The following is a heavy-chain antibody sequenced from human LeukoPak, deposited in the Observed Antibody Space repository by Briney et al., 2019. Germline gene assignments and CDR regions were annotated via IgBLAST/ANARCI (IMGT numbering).Heavy chain of an antibody. V-gene: IGHV4-4*07. CDR1: GGSISSYY. Sequence: SQTLSLTCTVSGGSISSYYWTWIRQPAGKGLEYLGRIHASGNTYYNPSLNSRVAISIDTSKNQFSLKVSSVAAADTAVYYCARDLGYGYYFYYYLDVWGKGTTVTVSS. CDR2: IHASGNT. J-gene: IGHJ6*03. D-gene: IGHD5-18*01. CDR3: ARDLGYGYYFYYYLDV.